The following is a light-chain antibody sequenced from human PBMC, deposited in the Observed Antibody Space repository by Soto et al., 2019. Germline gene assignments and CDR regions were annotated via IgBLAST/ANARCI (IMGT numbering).Light chain of an antibody. Sequence: IVLTQSPGTLSLSPGERATHTCRASQSVSINDLAWYQQKPGQTPRLLIYGASSRATGIPDRFSGSGSGTDFTLTISRLEPEDFAVYYCQQYGGSPQVTFGGGTKVEIK. CDR2: GAS. CDR1: QSVSIND. V-gene: IGKV3-20*01. CDR3: QQYGGSPQVT. J-gene: IGKJ4*01.